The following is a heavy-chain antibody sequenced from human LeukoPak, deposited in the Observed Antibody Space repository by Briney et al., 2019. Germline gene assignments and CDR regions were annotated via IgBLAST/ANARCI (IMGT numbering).Heavy chain of an antibody. CDR2: IYYSGST. CDR3: ASLSMVRGVIVADY. CDR1: GDSISNYS. Sequence: SETLSLTCAVSGDSISNYSWSWIRQPPGKGLEWIGYIYYSGSTYYNPSLKSRVTISVDTSKNQFSLKLSSVTAADTAVYYCASLSMVRGVIVADYWGQGTLVTVSS. V-gene: IGHV4-59*12. J-gene: IGHJ4*02. D-gene: IGHD3-10*01.